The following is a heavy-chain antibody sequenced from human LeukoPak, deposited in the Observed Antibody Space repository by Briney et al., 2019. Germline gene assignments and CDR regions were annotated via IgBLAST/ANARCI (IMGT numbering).Heavy chain of an antibody. Sequence: SETLSLTCTVTGVSISSGGYFWSWIRQPAGKGLEWIGRFYVSGSTNYNPSLKSRVTISVDTSKNQFSLKLSSVTAADTAVYYCARELRYDNSDSGAFWGQGTVVTVSS. J-gene: IGHJ3*01. CDR1: GVSISSGGYF. CDR2: FYVSGST. V-gene: IGHV4-61*02. D-gene: IGHD3-22*01. CDR3: ARELRYDNSDSGAF.